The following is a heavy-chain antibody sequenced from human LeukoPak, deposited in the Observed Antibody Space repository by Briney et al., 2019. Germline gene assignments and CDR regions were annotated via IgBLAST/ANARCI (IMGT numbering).Heavy chain of an antibody. CDR1: GGSISSSSYY. J-gene: IGHJ6*02. CDR3: ARAYDILTGYLPYGMDV. D-gene: IGHD3-9*01. Sequence: SETLSLTCTVSGGSISSSSYYWGWIRQPPGKGLEWIGSIYYSGSTYYNPSLKSRVTISVDTSKNQFSLKLSSVTAADTAVYYCARAYDILTGYLPYGMDVWGQGTTVTVSS. CDR2: IYYSGST. V-gene: IGHV4-39*01.